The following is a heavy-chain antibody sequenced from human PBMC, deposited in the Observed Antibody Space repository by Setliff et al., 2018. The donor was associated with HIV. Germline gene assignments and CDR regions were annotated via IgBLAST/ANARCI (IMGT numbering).Heavy chain of an antibody. CDR3: ARSQPDTIFGVVTFDC. V-gene: IGHV4-38-2*01. D-gene: IGHD3-3*01. Sequence: PSETLSLTCAVSGYSISSGYYWGWIRQPPGKGLEWIGSIYHSGSTYYNPSLKSRVTISVDTSKKQFSLRLTSMAAADTAMYYCARSQPDTIFGVVTFDCWGQGKMVTVSS. CDR1: GYSISSGYY. J-gene: IGHJ4*02. CDR2: IYHSGST.